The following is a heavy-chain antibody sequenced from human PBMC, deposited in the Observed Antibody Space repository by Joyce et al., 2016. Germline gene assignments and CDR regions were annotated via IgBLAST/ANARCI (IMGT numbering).Heavy chain of an antibody. CDR1: GDTFRSHG. CDR2: VIPIYGST. V-gene: IGHV1-69*01. J-gene: IGHJ6*03. Sequence: QVQLVQSGAEVKKPGSSVKVSCKTSGDTFRSHGISWVRQAPGQGLEWMGVVIPIYGSTQYAQKFQGRFTISADESSRIVYMELSSLSSEDTAVYYCATSSDSSVGLGYWYYYMDVWGKGTTVTVSS. D-gene: IGHD6-6*01. CDR3: ATSSDSSVGLGYWYYYMDV.